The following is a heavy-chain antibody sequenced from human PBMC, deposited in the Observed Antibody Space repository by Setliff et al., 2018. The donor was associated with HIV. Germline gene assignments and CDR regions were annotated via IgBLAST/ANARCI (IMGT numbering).Heavy chain of an antibody. V-gene: IGHV1-69*13. D-gene: IGHD4-17*01. J-gene: IGHJ3*02. CDR1: GGTSSNYA. CDR2: IIPFFGAR. CDR3: AKGRGPYGDYGQSDAFDI. Sequence: GASVKVSCKASGGTSSNYAVSWVRQAPGQGLEWMGGIIPFFGARNYAQKFQGRVTITADESTSTAYMELSSLISEDTAVYYCAKGRGPYGDYGQSDAFDIWGQGTMVTVSS.